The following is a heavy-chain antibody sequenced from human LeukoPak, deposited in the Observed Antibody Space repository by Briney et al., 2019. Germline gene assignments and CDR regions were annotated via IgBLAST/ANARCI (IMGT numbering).Heavy chain of an antibody. CDR1: GGSISSYY. D-gene: IGHD3-10*01. CDR3: ARLYGSGSNHYYYYMDV. Sequence: SETLSLTCTVSGGSISSYYWSWIRQPAGKGLEWIGRIYTSGSTNYNPSLKSRVTMSVDTSKNQFSLKLSSVTAAATAVYYCARLYGSGSNHYYYYMDVWGKGTTVTVSS. V-gene: IGHV4-4*07. J-gene: IGHJ6*03. CDR2: IYTSGST.